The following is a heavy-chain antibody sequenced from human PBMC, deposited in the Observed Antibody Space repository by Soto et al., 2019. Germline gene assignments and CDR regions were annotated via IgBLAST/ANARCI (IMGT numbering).Heavy chain of an antibody. V-gene: IGHV4-61*08. J-gene: IGHJ4*02. CDR3: ARACSSNSCYDVFDY. CDR1: GGSVSSGGYS. CDR2: IYTSGST. Sequence: SETLSLTCTVSGGSVSSGGYSWSWIRQPPAKGLEWIGRIYTSGSTNYNPSLKSRVTMSVDTSKNQFSLKLSSVTAADTAVYYCARACSSNSCYDVFDYWGQGTLVTVSS. D-gene: IGHD2-2*01.